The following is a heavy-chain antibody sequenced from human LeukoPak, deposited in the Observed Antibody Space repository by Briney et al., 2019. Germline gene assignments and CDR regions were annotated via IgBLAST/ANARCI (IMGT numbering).Heavy chain of an antibody. D-gene: IGHD5-18*01. CDR3: ARILPGYSYYFDF. CDR2: IFYLGST. V-gene: IGHV4-39*07. CDR1: GDSISSNTHY. J-gene: IGHJ4*02. Sequence: PSETLSLTCTVSGDSISSNTHYWGWIRQSPGKGLEWIGNIFYLGSTAYNPSLKSRVTISLDTSKKQLSLKLTSATAADTAVYYCARILPGYSYYFDFWGQGTLVTVSS.